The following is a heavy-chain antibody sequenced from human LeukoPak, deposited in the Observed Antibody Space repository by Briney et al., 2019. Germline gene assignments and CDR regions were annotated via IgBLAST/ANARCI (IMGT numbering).Heavy chain of an antibody. Sequence: GGSLRLSCASSGFTFSNYWMSWVRQAPGKGLEWVANIKQDGYEKYYVDSVKGRFTISRDNAKKSLNLQMNILRADDTAVYYCAREGRESQGFDYWGQGTLVTVSS. CDR1: GFTFSNYW. D-gene: IGHD3-10*01. CDR2: IKQDGYEK. CDR3: AREGRESQGFDY. J-gene: IGHJ4*02. V-gene: IGHV3-7*05.